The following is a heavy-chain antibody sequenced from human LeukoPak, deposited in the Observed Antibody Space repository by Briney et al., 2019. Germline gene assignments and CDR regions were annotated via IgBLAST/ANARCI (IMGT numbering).Heavy chain of an antibody. Sequence: SETLSLTCAVYGGSFSGYYWTWILQPPGKGLEWIGKINHSGSTNYNPSLKSRVTISVDTSKTQFSPKLSSVTAADTALYYCARLGPYDIVTDDAFDIWGQGTMVTVSS. CDR1: GGSFSGYY. D-gene: IGHD3-9*01. CDR3: ARLGPYDIVTDDAFDI. J-gene: IGHJ3*02. V-gene: IGHV4-34*01. CDR2: INHSGST.